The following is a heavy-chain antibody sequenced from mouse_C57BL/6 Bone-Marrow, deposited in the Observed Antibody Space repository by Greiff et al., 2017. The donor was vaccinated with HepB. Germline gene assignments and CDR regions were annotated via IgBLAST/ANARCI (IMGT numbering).Heavy chain of an antibody. V-gene: IGHV14-4*01. D-gene: IGHD1-1*01. Sequence: VQLQQPGAELVRPGASVKLSCTASGFNIKDDYMHWVKQRPEQGLEWIGWIDPENGDTEYASKFQGKATITADPSSNTAYLQLSSLTSEDPAVYYCTTEGYYYGGYFDVWGTGTTVTVSS. CDR2: IDPENGDT. CDR1: GFNIKDDY. J-gene: IGHJ1*03. CDR3: TTEGYYYGGYFDV.